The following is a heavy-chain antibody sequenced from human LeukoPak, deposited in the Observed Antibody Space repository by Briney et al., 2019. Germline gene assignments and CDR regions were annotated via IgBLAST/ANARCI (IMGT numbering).Heavy chain of an antibody. J-gene: IGHJ4*02. CDR3: ASEWELLSGFDY. CDR1: GYTFTSYY. Sequence: WASVKVSCKASGYTFTSYYMHWVRQAPGQGLEWMGIINPSGGSTSYAQKFQGRVTMTRDMSTSTVYMELSSLRSEDTAVYYCASEWELLSGFDYWGQGTQVTVSS. V-gene: IGHV1-46*01. D-gene: IGHD1-26*01. CDR2: INPSGGST.